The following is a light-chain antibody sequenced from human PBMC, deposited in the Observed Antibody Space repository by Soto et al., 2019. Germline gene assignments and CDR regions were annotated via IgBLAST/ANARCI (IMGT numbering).Light chain of an antibody. CDR1: SSNIGTSS. Sequence: QSALTQPPSASGTPGQTVTISCSGSSSNIGTSSVHWYKHLPGTAPKPLIYTNDQRPSGVPDRSSGSKSGTSASLAISGLQSEDVSDYYCAVWDDSLYRHVFGPVSNVT. V-gene: IGLV1-44*01. CDR3: AVWDDSLYRHV. CDR2: TND. J-gene: IGLJ1*01.